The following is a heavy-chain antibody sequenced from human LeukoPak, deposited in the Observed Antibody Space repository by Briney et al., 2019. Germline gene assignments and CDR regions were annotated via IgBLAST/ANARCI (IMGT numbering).Heavy chain of an antibody. CDR1: GFTFSTYW. Sequence: GGSLRLSCAASGFTFSTYWMSWVRQAPGKGLEWVANINQDGSDKYYVDSVKGRFTISRDNAKNSLYLQMNSLRAEDTAVYDCARPRYCSSGNCYSDYWGQGALVTVSS. V-gene: IGHV3-7*01. J-gene: IGHJ4*02. D-gene: IGHD2-15*01. CDR2: INQDGSDK. CDR3: ARPRYCSSGNCYSDY.